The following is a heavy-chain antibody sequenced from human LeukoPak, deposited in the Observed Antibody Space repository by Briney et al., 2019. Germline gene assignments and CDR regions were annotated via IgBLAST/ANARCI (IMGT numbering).Heavy chain of an antibody. CDR2: IWYDGSNK. CDR1: GFTFSSYG. V-gene: IGHV3-33*01. J-gene: IGHJ5*02. CDR3: AREEVNCSGGSCYSSWFDP. D-gene: IGHD2-15*01. Sequence: GGSLRLSCAASGFTFSSYGMHWVRQAPGKGLEWVAVIWYDGSNKYYADSVKGRFTISRDNSKNTLYLQMNSLRAEDTAVYYCAREEVNCSGGSCYSSWFDPWGQGTLVTVSS.